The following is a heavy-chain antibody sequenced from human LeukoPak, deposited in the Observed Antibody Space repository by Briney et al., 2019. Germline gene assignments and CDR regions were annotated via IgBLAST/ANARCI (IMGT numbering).Heavy chain of an antibody. Sequence: GESLKISCKGSGYSFTSYWIGWVRQMPGKGREWMGIIYPGDSDTRYSPSFQGQVTISADKSISTAYLQWSSLKASDTAMYCCARRGYSGYDLSGLDYWGQGTLVTVSS. CDR3: ARRGYSGYDLSGLDY. J-gene: IGHJ4*02. D-gene: IGHD5-12*01. V-gene: IGHV5-51*01. CDR1: GYSFTSYW. CDR2: IYPGDSDT.